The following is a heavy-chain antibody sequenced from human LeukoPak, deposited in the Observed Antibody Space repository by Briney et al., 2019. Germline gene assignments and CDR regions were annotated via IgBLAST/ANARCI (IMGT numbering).Heavy chain of an antibody. CDR2: INHSGST. Sequence: SETLSLTCAIYGGSFSGYYWSWIRQPPGKGLEWIGEINHSGSTNYNPSLKSRVTISVDTSKNQFSLRLSSVTAADTAVYYCARYLRRWLHMGDAFDIWGQGTMVTVSS. J-gene: IGHJ3*02. D-gene: IGHD5-24*01. CDR3: ARYLRRWLHMGDAFDI. CDR1: GGSFSGYY. V-gene: IGHV4-34*01.